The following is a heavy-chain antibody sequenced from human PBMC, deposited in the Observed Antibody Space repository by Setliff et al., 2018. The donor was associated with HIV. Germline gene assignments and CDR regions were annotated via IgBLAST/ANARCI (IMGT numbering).Heavy chain of an antibody. CDR1: GFTFSSYA. V-gene: IGHV3-23*01. J-gene: IGHJ6*03. CDR2: ISGSAGST. CDR3: ARTQDRYYYYYYMDV. Sequence: PGGSLRLSCTASGFTFSSYAMSWVRQAPGKGLEWVSAISGSAGSTYYADSVKGRFTISRDNSKNTLYLQMNSLRVEDTAVYYCARTQDRYYYYYYMDVWGKGTTVTVSS.